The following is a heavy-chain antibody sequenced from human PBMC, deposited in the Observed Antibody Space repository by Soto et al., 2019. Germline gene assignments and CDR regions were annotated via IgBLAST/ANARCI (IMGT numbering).Heavy chain of an antibody. D-gene: IGHD1-7*01. Sequence: SETLSLTCAVSGGSFTSNNWWSWVRQPPGQGLEWIGEIYRTGSTNYNPSLKSRVTISLDKSENQFSLKVTSLTAADTAVYYCASRDPGTSVDYWGQGTLVTVSS. V-gene: IGHV4-4*02. CDR3: ASRDPGTSVDY. CDR2: IYRTGST. J-gene: IGHJ4*02. CDR1: GGSFTSNNW.